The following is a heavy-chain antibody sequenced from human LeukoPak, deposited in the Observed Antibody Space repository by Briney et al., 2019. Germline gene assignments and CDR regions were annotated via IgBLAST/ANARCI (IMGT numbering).Heavy chain of an antibody. J-gene: IGHJ4*02. CDR2: ISYDGSNK. CDR1: GFTFSSYA. CDR3: ARRPSLDY. Sequence: GRSLRLSCAASGFTFSSYAMHWVRQAPGKGLEWVAVISYDGSNKYYADSVKGRFTISRDNTKNTLYLQMSSLRAEDTAVYYCARRPSLDYWGQGTLVTVSS. V-gene: IGHV3-30-3*01.